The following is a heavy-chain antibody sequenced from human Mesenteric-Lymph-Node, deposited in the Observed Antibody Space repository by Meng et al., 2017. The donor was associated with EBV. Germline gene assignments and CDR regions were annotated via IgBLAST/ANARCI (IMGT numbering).Heavy chain of an antibody. V-gene: IGHV1-18*01. D-gene: IGHD6-19*01. CDR3: ARIAGSGWNFDY. J-gene: IGHJ4*02. CDR1: GYTFTSSG. CDR2: ISAYNGNT. Sequence: LVQSGSWLKNAWASVKVSCTASGYTFTSSGISWVRQAPGQGLEWMGWISAYNGNTNYAQKLQGRVTMTTDTSTPTAYMELRSLRSDDTAVYYCARIAGSGWNFDYWGQGTLVTVSS.